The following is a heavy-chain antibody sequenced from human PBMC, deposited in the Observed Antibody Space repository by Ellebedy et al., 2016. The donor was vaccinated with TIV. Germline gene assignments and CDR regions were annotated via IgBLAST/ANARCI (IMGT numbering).Heavy chain of an antibody. Sequence: AASVKVSCKASGYTFTMHWVRQAPGQGLEWMGILNPSGVSTNNAQKFQGRVTMTRVTSTSTVYMELSRLRSEDTAVYYWARDDPVATAGLYGMDVWGQGTTVTVSS. J-gene: IGHJ6*02. CDR1: GYTFT. CDR2: LNPSGVST. D-gene: IGHD6-13*01. CDR3: ARDDPVATAGLYGMDV. V-gene: IGHV1-46*01.